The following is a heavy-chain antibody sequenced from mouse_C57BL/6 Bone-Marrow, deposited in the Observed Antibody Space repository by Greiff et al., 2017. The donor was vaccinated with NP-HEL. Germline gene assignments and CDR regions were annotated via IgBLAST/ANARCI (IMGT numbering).Heavy chain of an antibody. CDR2: IYPGSGNT. J-gene: IGHJ3*01. V-gene: IGHV1-76*01. CDR3: AGDYDYDGFAY. CDR1: GYTFTDYY. Sequence: VKLMESGAELVRPGASVKLSCKASGYTFTDYYINWVKQRPGQGLEWIARIYPGSGNTYYNEKFKGKATLTAEKSSSTAYMQLSSLTSEDSAVYYCAGDYDYDGFAYWGQGTLVTVSA. D-gene: IGHD2-4*01.